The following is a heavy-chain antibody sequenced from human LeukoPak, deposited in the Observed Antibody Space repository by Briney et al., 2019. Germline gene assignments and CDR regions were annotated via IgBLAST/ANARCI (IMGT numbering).Heavy chain of an antibody. D-gene: IGHD3-10*01. Sequence: PGGSLRLSCAASGFTFSSYSMNWVRQAPGKGLEWVSYITASGSTIYYIDSVKGRFTISRDNAKNSLYLQMNSLRGEDTAVCYCARDELRGGLRGDAFDFWGQGTMVPVSS. CDR1: GFTFSSYS. CDR3: ARDELRGGLRGDAFDF. J-gene: IGHJ3*01. V-gene: IGHV3-48*01. CDR2: ITASGSTI.